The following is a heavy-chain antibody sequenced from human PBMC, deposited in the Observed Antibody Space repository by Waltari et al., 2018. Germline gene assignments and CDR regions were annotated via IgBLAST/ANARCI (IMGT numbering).Heavy chain of an antibody. J-gene: IGHJ4*02. Sequence: QVQLVPSGAEVKKPGASVKVSCKVSGYTLTELSMHWVRQAPGKGLEWIGGFDTEDGETIYAQKFQGRVTMTEDTSTDTAYMELSSLRSEDTAVYYCATSVGITMIVPGLVYWGQGTLVTVSS. D-gene: IGHD3-22*01. CDR2: FDTEDGET. CDR1: GYTLTELS. CDR3: ATSVGITMIVPGLVY. V-gene: IGHV1-24*01.